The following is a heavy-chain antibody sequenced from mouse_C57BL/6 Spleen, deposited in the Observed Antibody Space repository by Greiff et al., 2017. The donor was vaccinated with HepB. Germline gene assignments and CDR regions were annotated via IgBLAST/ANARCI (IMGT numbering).Heavy chain of an antibody. CDR3: TPLYYGSSPFAY. J-gene: IGHJ3*01. CDR1: GYTFTDYE. V-gene: IGHV1-15*01. D-gene: IGHD1-1*01. Sequence: VQLQQSGAELVRPGASVTLSCKASGYTFTDYEMHWVKQTPVHGLEWIGAIDPETGGTAYNQKFKGKAILTADKSSSTAYMALRSLTSEDSAVYYCTPLYYGSSPFAYWGQGTLVTVSA. CDR2: IDPETGGT.